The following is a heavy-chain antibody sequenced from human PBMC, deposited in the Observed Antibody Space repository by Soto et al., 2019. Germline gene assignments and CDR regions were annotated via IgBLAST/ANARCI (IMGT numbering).Heavy chain of an antibody. CDR1: GFIFSNYA. CDR3: AKDSRAFCGGDCSKDY. Sequence: GGSLRLSCAASGFIFSNYAMTWVRQGPGRGLEWVSTTSFSGGRTYYADSVKGRFTISRDNSNNTLFLQMSSLRAEDTAIYYCAKDSRAFCGGDCSKDYWGKGTLVTVS. D-gene: IGHD2-21*02. V-gene: IGHV3-23*01. J-gene: IGHJ4*02. CDR2: TSFSGGRT.